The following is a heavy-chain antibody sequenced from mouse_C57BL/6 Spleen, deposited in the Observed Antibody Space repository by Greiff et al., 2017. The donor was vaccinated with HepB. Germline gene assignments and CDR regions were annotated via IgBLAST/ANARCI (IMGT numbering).Heavy chain of an antibody. D-gene: IGHD2-5*01. CDR2: ISSGSSTI. Sequence: DVMLVESGGGLVKPGGSLKLSCAASGFTFSDYGMHWVRQAPEKGLEWVAYISSGSSTIYYADTVKGRFTISRDNAKNTLFLQMTSLRSEDTAMYYCARPPSYYSNWYFDVWGTGTTVTVSS. V-gene: IGHV5-17*01. J-gene: IGHJ1*03. CDR3: ARPPSYYSNWYFDV. CDR1: GFTFSDYG.